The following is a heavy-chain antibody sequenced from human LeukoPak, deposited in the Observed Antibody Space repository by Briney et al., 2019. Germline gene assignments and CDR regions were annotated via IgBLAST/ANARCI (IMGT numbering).Heavy chain of an antibody. D-gene: IGHD3-16*02. Sequence: SETLSLTCTVSGDSISNYYWSWIRQPPGKGLEWIGYISYNGITNYNPSLKSRVTISLDTSKNHFSLKMTAVTAADTAVYYCARGLYPDDAFDIWGQGTMVSVCS. CDR1: GDSISNYY. V-gene: IGHV4-59*08. J-gene: IGHJ3*02. CDR3: ARGLYPDDAFDI. CDR2: ISYNGIT.